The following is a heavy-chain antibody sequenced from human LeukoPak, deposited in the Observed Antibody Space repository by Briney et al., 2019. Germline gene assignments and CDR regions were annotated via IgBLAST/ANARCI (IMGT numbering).Heavy chain of an antibody. CDR1: GGSISSSSYY. CDR2: IYYSGST. J-gene: IGHJ3*02. Sequence: SETLSLTCAVSGGSISSSSYYWGWIRQPPGKGLEWIGSIYYSGSTYYNPSLKSRVTISVDTSKNQFSLKLTSVTAADTATYYCARWFRGYRDAFDIWGQGTLVTVSS. CDR3: ARWFRGYRDAFDI. D-gene: IGHD5-18*01. V-gene: IGHV4-39*01.